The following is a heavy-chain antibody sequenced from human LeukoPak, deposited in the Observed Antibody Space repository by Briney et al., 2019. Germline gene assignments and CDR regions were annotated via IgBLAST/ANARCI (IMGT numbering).Heavy chain of an antibody. CDR1: GFTFSSYA. CDR3: ARDSALYGDSYFDY. V-gene: IGHV3-30-3*01. J-gene: IGHJ4*02. CDR2: ISYDGSNK. Sequence: PGGSLRLSCAASGFTFSSYAMHWVRQAPGKGLEWVAVISYDGSNKYYADSVKGRFTISRDNSKNTLYLQMNSLRAEDTAVYYCARDSALYGDSYFDYWGQGTLVTVSS. D-gene: IGHD4-17*01.